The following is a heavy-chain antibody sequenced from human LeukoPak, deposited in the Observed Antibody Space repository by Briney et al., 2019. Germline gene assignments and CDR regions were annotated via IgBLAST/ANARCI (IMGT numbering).Heavy chain of an antibody. J-gene: IGHJ4*02. V-gene: IGHV1-3*01. CDR2: INAGNGNT. CDR1: GYTFTTYA. Sequence: ASVKVSCKASGYTFTTYAMHWVRQAPGQRLEWMGWINAGNGNTKYSQKFQARVTITRDTSASTAYMELSSLRSEDTAVYYCARSRGSCYSCGDYWGQGTLVTVSS. D-gene: IGHD2-15*01. CDR3: ARSRGSCYSCGDY.